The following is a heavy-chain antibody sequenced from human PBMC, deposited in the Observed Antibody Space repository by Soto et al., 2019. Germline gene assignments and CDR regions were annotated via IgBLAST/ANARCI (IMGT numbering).Heavy chain of an antibody. D-gene: IGHD3-9*01. Sequence: PEGSLRLSCTTSGFTFSNYGMHWVRQAPGKGLEWVAVFWANGINKYYADSVKGRFTVSRDNSKNTLYLQMDSLIAEDTAIYYCARYYDTNSHYGSFDPCGQGPTVPVSS. CDR1: GFTFSNYG. CDR3: ARYYDTNSHYGSFDP. CDR2: FWANGINK. V-gene: IGHV3-33*01. J-gene: IGHJ5*02.